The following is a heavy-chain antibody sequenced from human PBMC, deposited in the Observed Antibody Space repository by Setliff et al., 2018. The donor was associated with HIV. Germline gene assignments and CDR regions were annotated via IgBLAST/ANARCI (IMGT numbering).Heavy chain of an antibody. J-gene: IGHJ4*02. Sequence: GGSLRLSCAASGFTFSFHAMTWVRQAPGKGLEWVSGINGDGDSTYYADSVKGRFTISRDNAKNTLYLQMNSLRAEDTAVYYCVRDPTLDILTGPYFDYWGQGTLVTVSS. CDR2: INGDGDST. D-gene: IGHD3-9*01. CDR3: VRDPTLDILTGPYFDY. V-gene: IGHV3-23*01. CDR1: GFTFSFHA.